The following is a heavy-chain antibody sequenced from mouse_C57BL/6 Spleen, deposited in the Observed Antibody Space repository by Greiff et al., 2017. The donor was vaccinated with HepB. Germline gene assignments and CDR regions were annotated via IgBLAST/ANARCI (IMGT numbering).Heavy chain of an antibody. V-gene: IGHV14-4*01. CDR3: TRTTVVAYYAMDY. D-gene: IGHD1-1*01. CDR1: GFNIKDDY. Sequence: EVQLQESGAELVRPGASVKLSCTASGFNIKDDYMHWVKQRPEQGLEWIGWIDPENGDTEYASKFQGKATITADTSSNTAYLQLSSLTSEDTAVYYCTRTTVVAYYAMDYWGQETSVTVSS. J-gene: IGHJ4*01. CDR2: IDPENGDT.